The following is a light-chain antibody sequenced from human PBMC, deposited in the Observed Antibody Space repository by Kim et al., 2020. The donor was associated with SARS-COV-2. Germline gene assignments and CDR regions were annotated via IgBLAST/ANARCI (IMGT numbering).Light chain of an antibody. CDR1: QSISTH. CDR2: AAS. V-gene: IGKV1-39*01. CDR3: QQGYSSPQIT. Sequence: SVGDRVFITCRTSQSISTHLNWYRQKPRRTPELLIYAASTLQTRVPSRFSSSGSGTEFTLTIRALQPGDSATYFCQQGYSSPQITFGQGTRLEIK. J-gene: IGKJ5*01.